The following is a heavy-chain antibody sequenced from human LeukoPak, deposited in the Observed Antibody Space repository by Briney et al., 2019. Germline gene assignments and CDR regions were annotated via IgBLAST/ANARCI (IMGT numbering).Heavy chain of an antibody. J-gene: IGHJ6*02. CDR3: ARALPYYYGSGSYYHYYYYGMDV. V-gene: IGHV3-30-3*01. CDR1: GFTLSNYA. Sequence: GGSLRLSCAASGFTLSNYAMHWVRQAPGKGLEWVAVISYDGNKKYYADSVKGRFTISRDNSKNTLYLDMNSLRAEDTAVYYCARALPYYYGSGSYYHYYYYGMDVWGQGTTVTVSS. CDR2: ISYDGNKK. D-gene: IGHD3-10*01.